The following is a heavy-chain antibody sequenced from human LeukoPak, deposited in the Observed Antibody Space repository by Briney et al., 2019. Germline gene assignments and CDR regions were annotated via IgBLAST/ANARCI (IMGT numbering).Heavy chain of an antibody. D-gene: IGHD6-13*01. CDR1: GFTFSSYS. CDR2: ISSSSSYI. CDR3: ARADSSSWGFDY. V-gene: IGHV3-21*01. Sequence: GGSLRLSCAASGFTFSSYSMNWVRQAPGKGLEWVSSISSSSSYIYYADSVKGRFTTSRDNAKNSLYLQMNSLRAEDTAVYYCARADSSSWGFDYWGQGTLVTVSS. J-gene: IGHJ4*02.